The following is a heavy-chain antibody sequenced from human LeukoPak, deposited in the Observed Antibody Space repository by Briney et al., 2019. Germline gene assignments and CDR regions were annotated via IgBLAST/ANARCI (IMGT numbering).Heavy chain of an antibody. CDR1: GFTFSSYV. Sequence: PGRSLRLSCAASGFTFSSYVMHWVRQAPGKGLEWVAIISYDGSNEYYADSVKGRFTISRDNSKNTLYLQMNSLRAEDTAVYYCAPKVVGSAPFDYWGQGTLVTVSS. D-gene: IGHD2-15*01. V-gene: IGHV3-30*04. CDR2: ISYDGSNE. J-gene: IGHJ4*02. CDR3: APKVVGSAPFDY.